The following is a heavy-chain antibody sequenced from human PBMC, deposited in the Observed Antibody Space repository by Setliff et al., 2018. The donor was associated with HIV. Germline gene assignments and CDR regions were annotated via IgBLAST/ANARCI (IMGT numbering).Heavy chain of an antibody. J-gene: IGHJ3*02. V-gene: IGHV4-38-2*01. CDR3: ARGKSGSYDAYDM. CDR1: GYSISNGYY. Sequence: PSETLSLTCAVSGYSISNGYYWGWLRQSPGKGLEWIGSMFHSGNTYYNPSLESRVSMSVDTSTNQVSLQLSSVTAADTAVYYCARGKSGSYDAYDMWGQGTMVTVSS. D-gene: IGHD5-12*01. CDR2: MFHSGNT.